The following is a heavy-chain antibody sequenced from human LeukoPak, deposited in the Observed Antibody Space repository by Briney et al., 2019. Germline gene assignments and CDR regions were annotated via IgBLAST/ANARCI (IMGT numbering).Heavy chain of an antibody. J-gene: IGHJ4*02. V-gene: IGHV4-39*07. CDR1: GGSISSSSYY. CDR3: ARDGNAGSTSCYDY. Sequence: PSETLSLTCTVSGGSISSSSYYWGWIRQPPGKGLEWIGSIYYSGSTYYNPSLKSRVTISVDTSKNQFSLKLSSVTAADTAVYYCARDGNAGSTSCYDYWGQGTLVTVSS. D-gene: IGHD2-2*01. CDR2: IYYSGST.